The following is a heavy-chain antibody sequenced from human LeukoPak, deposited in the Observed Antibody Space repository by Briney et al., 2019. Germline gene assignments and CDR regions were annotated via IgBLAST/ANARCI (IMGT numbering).Heavy chain of an antibody. CDR3: ARTGYCSGGSCLRFDP. Sequence: GASVKVSCKASGGTFSSYAISWVRQAPGQGLEWMGGIIPIFGTANYAQKFQGRVTITTDESTSTAYMELSSLRSEDTAVYYCARTGYCSGGSCLRFDPWGQGTLVTVSS. CDR2: IIPIFGTA. CDR1: GGTFSSYA. V-gene: IGHV1-69*05. D-gene: IGHD2-15*01. J-gene: IGHJ5*02.